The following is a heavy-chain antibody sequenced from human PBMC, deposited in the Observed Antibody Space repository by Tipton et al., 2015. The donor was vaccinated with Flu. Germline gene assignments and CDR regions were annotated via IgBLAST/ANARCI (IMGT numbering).Heavy chain of an antibody. CDR1: GGSISSYY. CDR3: ARSRRMTVFGVVTPPDR. D-gene: IGHD3-3*01. V-gene: IGHV4-59*01. CDR2: TESSGRT. Sequence: GLVKPSETLSLTCTVSGGSISSYYWTWIRQPPGKGLEWLAYTESSGRTKYNPSLNTRVTVTLDTSKSQFSLRLTSVTAADTAVYYCARSRRMTVFGVVTPPDRWGQGTLVTVSS. J-gene: IGHJ5*02.